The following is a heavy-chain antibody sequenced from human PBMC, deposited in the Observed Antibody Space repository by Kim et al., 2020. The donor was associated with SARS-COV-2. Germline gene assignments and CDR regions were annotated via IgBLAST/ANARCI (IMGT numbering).Heavy chain of an antibody. CDR1: GGSFSGYY. J-gene: IGHJ4*02. D-gene: IGHD3-9*01. CDR2: INHSGST. CDR3: ARSVRYFDY. Sequence: SETLSLTCAVYGGSFSGYYWSWIRQPPGKGLEWIGEINHSGSTNYNPSLKSRVTISVDTSKNQFSLKLSSVTAADTAVYYCARSVRYFDYWGQGTLVTVSS. V-gene: IGHV4-34*01.